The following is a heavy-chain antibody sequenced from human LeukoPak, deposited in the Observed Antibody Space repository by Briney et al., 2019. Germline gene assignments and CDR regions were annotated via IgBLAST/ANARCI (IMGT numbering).Heavy chain of an antibody. CDR2: IYSSGST. V-gene: IGHV4-59*08. J-gene: IGHJ3*02. CDR1: GGSISSYY. CDR3: ARHGRVRGTFTGFDI. Sequence: SETLSLTCTVSGGSISSYYWNWIRQPPGKGLEWIGYIYSSGSTNYNASLKSRVTISVDTSKNQFSLKLTSVSAADTAVYYCARHGRVRGTFTGFDIWGQGTMVTVSS. D-gene: IGHD3-10*01.